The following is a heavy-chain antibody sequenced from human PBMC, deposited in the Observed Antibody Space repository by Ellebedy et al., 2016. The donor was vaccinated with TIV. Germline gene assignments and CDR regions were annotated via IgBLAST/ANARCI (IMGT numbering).Heavy chain of an antibody. CDR3: ARSGGWYTPYDY. J-gene: IGHJ4*02. Sequence: MPSETLSLTCTVSGGSINSYYWSWIRQPPGKGLEWIGYVFYSGSTHYNPSLKSRVTISVDTSRNQFSLRLNSVTAADTAVYYCARSGGWYTPYDYWGQGTLVTVSS. CDR2: VFYSGST. V-gene: IGHV4-59*01. CDR1: GGSINSYY. D-gene: IGHD6-19*01.